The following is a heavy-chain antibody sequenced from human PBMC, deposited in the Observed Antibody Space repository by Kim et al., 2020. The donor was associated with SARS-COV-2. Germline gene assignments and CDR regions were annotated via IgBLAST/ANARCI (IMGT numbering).Heavy chain of an antibody. J-gene: IGHJ4*02. CDR1: GYTFNSYD. CDR2: MDPKSGST. CDR3: ARGERLDS. D-gene: IGHD1-26*01. Sequence: ASVKVSCTASGYTFNSYDINWVRRAAGQGLEWMGWMDPKSGSTGCAQKFQGRVTMSRDTSTNTAYMELNSLRVEDTAVYYCARGERLDSWGQGTLVTVSS. V-gene: IGHV1-8*02.